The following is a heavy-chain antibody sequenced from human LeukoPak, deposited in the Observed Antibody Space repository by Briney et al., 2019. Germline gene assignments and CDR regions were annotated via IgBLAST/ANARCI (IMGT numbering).Heavy chain of an antibody. J-gene: IGHJ4*02. CDR3: ARGTYYYGSGSYELNY. Sequence: SETLSLTCAVHGGSFSGYYWSWIRQPPGKGLEWIGEINHSGSTNYNPSLKSRVTISVDTSKNQFSLKLSSVTAADTAVYYCARGTYYYGSGSYELNYWGQGTLVTVSS. CDR1: GGSFSGYY. D-gene: IGHD3-10*01. CDR2: INHSGST. V-gene: IGHV4-34*01.